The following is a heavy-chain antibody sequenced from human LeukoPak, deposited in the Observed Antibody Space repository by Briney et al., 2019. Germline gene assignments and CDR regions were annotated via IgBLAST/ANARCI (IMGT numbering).Heavy chain of an antibody. CDR1: GFTFSSYS. J-gene: IGHJ4*02. CDR2: ISISSSYI. Sequence: GGSLRLSCAASGFTFSSYSMNWVRQAPGKGLEWVSSISISSSYIYYGDSVKGRFTISRDDAKNSLYLQMNSLRAEDTAVYYCARVVWGWDTAMPTPFDYWGQGTLVTVSS. V-gene: IGHV3-21*01. D-gene: IGHD5-18*01. CDR3: ARVVWGWDTAMPTPFDY.